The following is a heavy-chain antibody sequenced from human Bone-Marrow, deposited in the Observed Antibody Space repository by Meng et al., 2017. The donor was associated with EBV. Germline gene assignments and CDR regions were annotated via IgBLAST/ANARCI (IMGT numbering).Heavy chain of an antibody. CDR1: GGSSSSSNW. D-gene: IGHD2-21*01. CDR3: ARVPTLWYFDY. Sequence: VQLQESAPGLVKPPGTLSLPWAVPGGSSSSSNWWSWVRQPPGKGLEWIGENYHSGSTNYNPSLKSRVTISVDKSKNQFSLKLSSVTAADTAVYYCARVPTLWYFDYWGQGTLVTVSS. J-gene: IGHJ4*02. CDR2: NYHSGST. V-gene: IGHV4-4*03.